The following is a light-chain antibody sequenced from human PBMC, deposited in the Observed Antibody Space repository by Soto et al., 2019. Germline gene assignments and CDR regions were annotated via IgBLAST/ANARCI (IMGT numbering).Light chain of an antibody. CDR3: QLFDDSRPAFT. CDR1: RIVNSKV. V-gene: IGKV3-20*01. J-gene: IGKJ2*01. Sequence: PLSCWASRIVNSKVLDWYQHKTGQAPRLLIYGASLRATGIPDRFSRSRSGADFTPAITRRQPEDSAVYFCQLFDDSRPAFTFGQATKLPI. CDR2: GAS.